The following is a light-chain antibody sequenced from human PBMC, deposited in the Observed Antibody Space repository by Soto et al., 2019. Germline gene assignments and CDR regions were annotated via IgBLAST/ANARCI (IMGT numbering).Light chain of an antibody. CDR2: DVN. V-gene: IGLV2-14*01. Sequence: SALTQPASVSGSPGQSITISCTGTSSDVGGYNYVSWYQQDPGKAPKLMSYDVNNRPSGVSNLFSGSKSGNTASLTISGLQAEDEAYYYCSSYTSSSTLAVFGGGTKLTVL. CDR1: SSDVGGYNY. CDR3: SSYTSSSTLAV. J-gene: IGLJ2*01.